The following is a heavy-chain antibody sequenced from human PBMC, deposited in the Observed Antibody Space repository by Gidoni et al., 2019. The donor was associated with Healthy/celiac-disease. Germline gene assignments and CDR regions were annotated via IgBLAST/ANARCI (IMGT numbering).Heavy chain of an antibody. CDR2: IIPIFGTA. D-gene: IGHD2-2*01. Sequence: QVQLVQSGAEVKKPGSSVKVSCEASGGTFSSYAISWVRQAPGQGLEWMGGIIPIFGTANYAQKFQGRVTITADESTSTAYMELSSLRSEDTAVYYCARRSIVVVPAADLYYYYGMDVWGQGTTVTVSS. CDR1: GGTFSSYA. V-gene: IGHV1-69*01. CDR3: ARRSIVVVPAADLYYYYGMDV. J-gene: IGHJ6*02.